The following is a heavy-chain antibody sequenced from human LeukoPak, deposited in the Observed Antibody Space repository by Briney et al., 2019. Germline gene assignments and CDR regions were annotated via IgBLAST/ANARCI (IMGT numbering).Heavy chain of an antibody. V-gene: IGHV4-39*07. D-gene: IGHD1-26*01. Sequence: PSETLSLTCTVSGDSISTSKSYWGWIRQPPGKGLEWIGEINHSGSTNYNPSLKSRVTISVDTSKNQFSLKLSSVTAADTAVYYCARGPTTEGFDYWGQGTLVTVSS. CDR2: INHSGST. J-gene: IGHJ4*02. CDR1: GDSISTSKSY. CDR3: ARGPTTEGFDY.